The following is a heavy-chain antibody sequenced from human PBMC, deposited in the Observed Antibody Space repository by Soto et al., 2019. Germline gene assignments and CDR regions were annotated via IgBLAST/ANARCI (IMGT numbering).Heavy chain of an antibody. V-gene: IGHV1-46*01. CDR1: GYTFTSYY. CDR2: INPGGGST. D-gene: IGHD3-3*01. Sequence: QVQLVQSGAEVKKPGASVKVSCKASGYTFTSYYIYWVRQAPGQGLEWMGIINPGGGSTNYAQKFQGRVTMTRDTSTSTVYMELSSLRSEDTAVYYCARASYYDFWSGYFDYFDYWGQGTLVTVSS. CDR3: ARASYYDFWSGYFDYFDY. J-gene: IGHJ4*02.